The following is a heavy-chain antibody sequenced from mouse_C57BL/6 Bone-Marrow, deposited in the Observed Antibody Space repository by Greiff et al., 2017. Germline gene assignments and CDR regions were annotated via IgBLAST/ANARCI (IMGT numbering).Heavy chain of an antibody. CDR3: ARRGLLRSFDY. D-gene: IGHD1-1*01. V-gene: IGHV1-19*01. CDR2: INPYNGGT. CDR1: GYTFTDYY. J-gene: IGHJ2*01. Sequence: EVKLEESGPVLVKPGASVKMSCKASGYTFTDYYMNWVKQSHGKSLEWIGVINPYNGGTSYNQKFKGKATLTVDKSSSTAYMELNSLTSEDSAVYYCARRGLLRSFDYWGQGTTLTVSS.